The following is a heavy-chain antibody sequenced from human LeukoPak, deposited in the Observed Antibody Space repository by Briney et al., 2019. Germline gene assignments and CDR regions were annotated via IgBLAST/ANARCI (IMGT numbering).Heavy chain of an antibody. CDR1: AGSISIYH. CDR2: LFYSGST. CDR3: ARTNAFDI. Sequence: PSDTLSLTCTVAAGSISIYHWRCLRHPPGKALEGFGCLFYSGSTYYNPSLKSRVTISVDTSKNQFSLRLSSVSASDTAVYYCARTNAFDIWGQGRMVTVSS. J-gene: IGHJ3*02. V-gene: IGHV4-59*08.